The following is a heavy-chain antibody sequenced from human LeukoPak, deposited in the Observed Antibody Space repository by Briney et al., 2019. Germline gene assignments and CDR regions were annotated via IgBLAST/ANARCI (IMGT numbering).Heavy chain of an antibody. CDR2: IIPILGIV. V-gene: IGHV1-69*04. J-gene: IGHJ4*02. CDR3: ARAAFDDSSAYYSDY. CDR1: GYTFTSYD. D-gene: IGHD3-22*01. Sequence: SVKVSCKASGYTFTSYDINWVRQAPGQVLEWMGRIIPILGIVNYAQKFQGRVSITANKSTSTAYMELSSLRSEDTAVYYCARAAFDDSSAYYSDYWGQGTLVTVSS.